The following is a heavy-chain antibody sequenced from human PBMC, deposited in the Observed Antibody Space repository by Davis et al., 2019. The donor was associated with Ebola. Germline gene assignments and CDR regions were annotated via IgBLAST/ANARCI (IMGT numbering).Heavy chain of an antibody. Sequence: SETLSLTCTVSRGSTNNYYCSWIRQPPGQGLEWIGYIYYSGSTNYNPSLKSRVTISVDTSKNQFSLKLSSVTAADTAVYYCARGLITFGGAYYFDYWGQGTLVTVSS. CDR3: ARGLITFGGAYYFDY. CDR1: RGSTNNYY. CDR2: IYYSGST. D-gene: IGHD3-16*01. V-gene: IGHV4-59*12. J-gene: IGHJ4*02.